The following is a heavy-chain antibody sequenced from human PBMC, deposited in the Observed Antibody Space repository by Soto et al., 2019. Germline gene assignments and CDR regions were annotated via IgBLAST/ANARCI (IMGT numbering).Heavy chain of an antibody. D-gene: IGHD5-18*01. CDR2: INAGNGNT. CDR3: ARGGYSYGYYYYYYMDV. CDR1: GYTFTSYA. V-gene: IGHV1-3*01. Sequence: QVQLVQSGAEVKKPGASVKVSCKASGYTFTSYAMHWVRQAPGQRLEWMGWINAGNGNTKYSQKFQGRVTITRDTSASTAYMELSSLRSEDTAVYYCARGGYSYGYYYYYYMDVWGKGTTVTVSS. J-gene: IGHJ6*03.